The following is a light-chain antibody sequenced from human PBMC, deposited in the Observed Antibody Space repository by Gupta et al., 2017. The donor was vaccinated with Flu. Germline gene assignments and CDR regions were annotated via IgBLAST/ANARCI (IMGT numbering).Light chain of an antibody. Sequence: GARFTIPCRASQGISSYLAWYQQKPGNAPKLLIYAASTLQSGVPSRFSGSGSGTEFTLTISSLQPEDFATYYCQQLNSYPYTFGQGTKLEIK. CDR3: QQLNSYPYT. CDR1: QGISSY. V-gene: IGKV1-9*01. CDR2: AAS. J-gene: IGKJ2*01.